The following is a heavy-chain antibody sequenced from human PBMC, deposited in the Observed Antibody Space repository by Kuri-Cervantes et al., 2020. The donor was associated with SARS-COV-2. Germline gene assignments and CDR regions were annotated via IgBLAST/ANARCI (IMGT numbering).Heavy chain of an antibody. D-gene: IGHD6-19*01. CDR1: GYSISSGYY. J-gene: IGHJ4*02. V-gene: IGHV4-38-2*02. CDR2: IYHSGST. CDR3: ASGRDYSSGLDY. Sequence: SETLSLTCTVSGYSISSGYYWGWIRQPPGKGLEWIGSIYHSGSTYYNPSLKSRVTISVDTSKNQFSLKLSSVTAADTAVYCCASGRDYSSGLDYWGQGTLVTVSS.